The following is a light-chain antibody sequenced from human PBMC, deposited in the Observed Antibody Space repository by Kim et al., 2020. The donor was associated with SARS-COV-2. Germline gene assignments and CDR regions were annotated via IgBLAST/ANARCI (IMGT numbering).Light chain of an antibody. V-gene: IGKV3-20*01. CDR3: QQYDRPPYT. Sequence: LAPGYKATASCRASQGVASNHLAGFQQKPGQAPRRLIYGTSSRAPAIPDRFRASGSGTDFTLTISRLEPEDFAIYYCQQYDRPPYTFGQGTKLEI. CDR2: GTS. J-gene: IGKJ2*01. CDR1: QGVASNH.